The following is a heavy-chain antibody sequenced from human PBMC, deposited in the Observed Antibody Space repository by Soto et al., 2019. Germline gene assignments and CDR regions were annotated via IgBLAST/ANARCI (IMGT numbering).Heavy chain of an antibody. Sequence: SETLSLTCTVSGGSISSGDYYWSWIRQPPGKGLEWIGYIYYSGSTYYNPSLKSRVTISVDTSKNQFSLKLSSVTAADTAVYYCARDFWIGYYYGMDVWGQGTTVTVSS. CDR3: ARDFWIGYYYGMDV. D-gene: IGHD3-3*01. V-gene: IGHV4-30-4*01. CDR2: IYYSGST. CDR1: GGSISSGDYY. J-gene: IGHJ6*02.